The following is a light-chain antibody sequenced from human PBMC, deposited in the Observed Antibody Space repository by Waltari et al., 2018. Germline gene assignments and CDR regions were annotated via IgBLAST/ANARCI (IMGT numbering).Light chain of an antibody. CDR3: QQSFSTPFA. V-gene: IGKV1-39*01. J-gene: IGKJ3*01. Sequence: DVQMTQSPSSLSASVGDRVTIPCRASQSISNYLNWYQKKPGKAPELLIYNASNLRSGVPSRFSGSGSGTDFTLTVNSLQPEDFATYYCQQSFSTPFAFGPGTKVDVE. CDR2: NAS. CDR1: QSISNY.